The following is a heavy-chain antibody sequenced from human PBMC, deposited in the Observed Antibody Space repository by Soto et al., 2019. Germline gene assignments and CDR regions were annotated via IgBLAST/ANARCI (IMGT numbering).Heavy chain of an antibody. D-gene: IGHD2-15*01. V-gene: IGHV1-18*01. CDR3: ARGGCSGSSCPENWFDP. J-gene: IGHJ5*02. Sequence: ASVKVSCKASGYTFTSYGISWVRQAPGQGLEWMGWISAYNGNTNYAQKLQGRVTMTTDTSTSTAYMELRSLRSDDTAVYCCARGGCSGSSCPENWFDPWGQGTLVTVSS. CDR2: ISAYNGNT. CDR1: GYTFTSYG.